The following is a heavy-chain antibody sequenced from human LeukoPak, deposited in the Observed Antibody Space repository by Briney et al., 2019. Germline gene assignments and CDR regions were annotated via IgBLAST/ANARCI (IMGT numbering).Heavy chain of an antibody. Sequence: SLRLSCAASGFTFSSYAMHWVRQAPGKGLEWVAVISYDGSNKYYADSVKGRFTISRDNSKNTLYLQMNSLRAEDTAVYYCARAAGYSSGWYEDYYYGMDVWGQGTTVTVSS. CDR2: ISYDGSNK. V-gene: IGHV3-30-3*01. J-gene: IGHJ6*02. CDR1: GFTFSSYA. CDR3: ARAAGYSSGWYEDYYYGMDV. D-gene: IGHD6-19*01.